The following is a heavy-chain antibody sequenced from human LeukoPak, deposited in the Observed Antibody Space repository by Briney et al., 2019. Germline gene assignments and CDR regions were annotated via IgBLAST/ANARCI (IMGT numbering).Heavy chain of an antibody. D-gene: IGHD2-15*01. Sequence: ASVKVSCKASGYTFTSYGISWVRQAPGQGLEWMGWISAYNGNTNYAQKFQGRVTMTRDTSTSTVYMELSSLRSEDTAVYYCALVVARTFDYWGQGTLVTVSS. V-gene: IGHV1-18*01. CDR1: GYTFTSYG. CDR2: ISAYNGNT. J-gene: IGHJ4*02. CDR3: ALVVARTFDY.